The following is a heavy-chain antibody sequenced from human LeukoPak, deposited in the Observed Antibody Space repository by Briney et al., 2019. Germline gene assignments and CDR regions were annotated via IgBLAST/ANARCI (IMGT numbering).Heavy chain of an antibody. V-gene: IGHV3-30*03. CDR1: GFTFSSYG. CDR2: ISYDGSNK. Sequence: GGSLRLSCAAPGFTFSSYGMHWVRQAPGKGLEWVAVISYDGSNKYYADSVKGRFTISRDNSKNTLYLQMNSLRAEDTAVYYCARIAAAATSFDYWGQGTLVTVSS. CDR3: ARIAAAATSFDY. J-gene: IGHJ4*02. D-gene: IGHD6-13*01.